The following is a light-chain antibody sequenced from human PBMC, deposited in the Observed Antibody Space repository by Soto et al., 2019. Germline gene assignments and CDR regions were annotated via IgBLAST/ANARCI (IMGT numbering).Light chain of an antibody. J-gene: IGLJ3*02. Sequence: QPVLTQPRSVSGSPGQSVTISCTGTSSDVGAYNYVSWYQHNAGTAPRLVIYDVSKWPSGVPHRFSGSKSGNTASLTISGLQAGDEADHYCCTYAGSYTWVFGGGTKVTVL. CDR2: DVS. CDR1: SSDVGAYNY. V-gene: IGLV2-11*01. CDR3: CTYAGSYTWV.